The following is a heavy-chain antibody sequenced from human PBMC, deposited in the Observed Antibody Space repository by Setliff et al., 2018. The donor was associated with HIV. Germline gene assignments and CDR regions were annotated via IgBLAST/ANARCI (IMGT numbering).Heavy chain of an antibody. Sequence: SQTLSLPCTVSGDSITSGGYSWTWIRQPPGKALEWVGYIYYSGRTSHSGSTYYNPSVASRITISGDTSKNQFSLKLTSVTAADTAIYYCAREDGWLFGWFDPWGQGTPVTVSS. J-gene: IGHJ5*02. CDR1: GDSITSGGYS. CDR2: IYYSGRTSHSGST. D-gene: IGHD3-22*01. CDR3: AREDGWLFGWFDP. V-gene: IGHV4-30-4*08.